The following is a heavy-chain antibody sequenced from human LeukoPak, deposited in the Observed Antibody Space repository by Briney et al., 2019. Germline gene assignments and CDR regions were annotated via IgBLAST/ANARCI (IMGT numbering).Heavy chain of an antibody. CDR1: GGSISSYY. V-gene: IGHV4-4*07. CDR3: ARDRERSGWYYFDY. D-gene: IGHD6-19*01. Sequence: KPSETLSLTCTVSGGSISSYYWSWIRQPAGKGLEWIGRIYTSGSTNYNPSLKSRVTMSVDTSKNQFSLKLSSVTAADTAVYYCARDRERSGWYYFDYWGQGTLVTVSS. J-gene: IGHJ4*02. CDR2: IYTSGST.